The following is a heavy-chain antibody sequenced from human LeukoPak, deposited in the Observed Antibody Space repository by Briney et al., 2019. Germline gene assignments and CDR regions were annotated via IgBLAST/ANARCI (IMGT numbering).Heavy chain of an antibody. D-gene: IGHD5-24*01. CDR2: IYPGDSDT. J-gene: IGHJ6*02. Sequence: GESLKISCKSSGDSFTSYWIGWVRQMPGKGLEWMGIIYPGDSDTRYSPSFQGQVTISADKSISTAYLQWSSLKASDTATYYCARIGGGYNYYYYGMDVWGQGTTVTVSS. CDR3: ARIGGGYNYYYYGMDV. V-gene: IGHV5-51*01. CDR1: GDSFTSYW.